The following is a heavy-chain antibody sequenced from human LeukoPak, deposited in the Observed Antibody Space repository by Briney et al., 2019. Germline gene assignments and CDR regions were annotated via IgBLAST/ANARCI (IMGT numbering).Heavy chain of an antibody. J-gene: IGHJ4*02. CDR2: IKPNGGGT. Sequence: GASAKVSCKASGYAFNGYVIHFVRQAPGQGLEWMGWIKPNGGGTHYAQRFRDRVTVTRDTSISTAYMELTRLTLDDTAVVYCARELMGGTFDCWGQGTQVTVSS. V-gene: IGHV1-2*02. D-gene: IGHD2-8*01. CDR3: ARELMGGTFDC. CDR1: GYAFNGYV.